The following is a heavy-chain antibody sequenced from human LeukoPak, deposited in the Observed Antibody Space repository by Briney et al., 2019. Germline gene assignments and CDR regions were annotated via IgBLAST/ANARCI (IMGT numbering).Heavy chain of an antibody. D-gene: IGHD3-16*01. CDR1: GGSISFHY. CDR3: ARGGVWYFDL. V-gene: IGHV4-59*11. J-gene: IGHJ2*01. CDR2: IHLSGST. Sequence: PSETLSLTCTVSGGSISFHYWSWIRQPPGKGLEWSGYIHLSGSTYYDPPLRSRVTISGDTSKNQFSLRLNSVTAADTAVYYCARGGVWYFDLWGRGTLVTVSS.